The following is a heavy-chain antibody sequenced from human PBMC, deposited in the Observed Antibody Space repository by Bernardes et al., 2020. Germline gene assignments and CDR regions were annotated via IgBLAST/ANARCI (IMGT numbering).Heavy chain of an antibody. Sequence: ASVKVSCKASGYTFTGYYMHWVRQAPGQGLEWMGWINPNSGGTNYAQKFQGRVTMTRDTSISTAYMELSRLRSDDTAVYYCARARGAIRFLEWLLSYWGQGTLVTGSS. CDR3: ARARGAIRFLEWLLSY. CDR2: INPNSGGT. J-gene: IGHJ4*02. CDR1: GYTFTGYY. V-gene: IGHV1-2*02. D-gene: IGHD3-3*01.